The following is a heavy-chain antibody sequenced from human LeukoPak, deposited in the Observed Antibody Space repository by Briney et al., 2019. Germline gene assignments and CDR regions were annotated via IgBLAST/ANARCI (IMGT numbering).Heavy chain of an antibody. Sequence: SETLSLTCAVSGGSISSSNWWSWVRQPPVKGLEWIGEIYHSGSTNYNPSLKSRVTISVDKSKNQFSLKLSSVTAADTAVYYCARDLIAVPGTNCWGQGTLVTVSS. CDR2: IYHSGST. D-gene: IGHD6-19*01. J-gene: IGHJ4*02. CDR1: GGSISSSNW. CDR3: ARDLIAVPGTNC. V-gene: IGHV4-4*02.